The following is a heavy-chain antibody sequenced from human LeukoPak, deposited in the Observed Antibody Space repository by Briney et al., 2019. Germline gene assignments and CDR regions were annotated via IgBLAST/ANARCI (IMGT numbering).Heavy chain of an antibody. D-gene: IGHD3-22*01. V-gene: IGHV1-2*02. CDR2: INPSSGGT. J-gene: IGHJ3*02. Sequence: ASVKVSCKASGYTFTGYYMHWVRQAPGQGLEWMGWINPSSGGTNYAQKFQGRVTMTRDTSISTAYMELSRLRSDDTAVYYCARPILYYYDSSGYYLRSGAFDIWGQGTMVTVSS. CDR1: GYTFTGYY. CDR3: ARPILYYYDSSGYYLRSGAFDI.